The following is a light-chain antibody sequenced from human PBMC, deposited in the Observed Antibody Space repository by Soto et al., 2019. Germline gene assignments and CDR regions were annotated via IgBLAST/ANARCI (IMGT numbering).Light chain of an antibody. J-gene: IGKJ4*01. CDR3: QQYDSSPLT. CDR1: QSISNN. CDR2: GAS. V-gene: IGKV3-20*01. Sequence: EIVMTQSPATLSVSPGERATLSCRASQSISNNLAWYQQKPGQAPRLLIYGASTRATGIPDRFSGSGSGTDFTLTISRLEPEDFAVYYCQQYDSSPLTFGGGTKVDI.